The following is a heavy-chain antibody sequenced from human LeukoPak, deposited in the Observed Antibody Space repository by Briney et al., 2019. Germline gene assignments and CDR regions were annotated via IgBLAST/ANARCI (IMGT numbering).Heavy chain of an antibody. Sequence: SETLSLTCTVSGGSISSYYWSWIRQPPGKGLEWIGYIYYSGSTNYNPSLKSRVTISVDTSKNQFSLKLSFVTDADTAVYYCARGGNRIDPWGQGTLVTVSS. D-gene: IGHD4-23*01. CDR1: GGSISSYY. V-gene: IGHV4-59*01. CDR2: IYYSGST. CDR3: ARGGNRIDP. J-gene: IGHJ5*02.